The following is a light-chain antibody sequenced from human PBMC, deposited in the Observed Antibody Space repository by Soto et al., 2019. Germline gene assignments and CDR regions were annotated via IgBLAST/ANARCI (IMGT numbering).Light chain of an antibody. J-gene: IGKJ1*01. V-gene: IGKV1-39*01. CDR1: QSVNTY. Sequence: DIQMTQSPSSLSASVVDRFTITFLASQSVNTYLHWYQQKAGQAPKLLIYAASNLQSGVPSRFSGRGSGTDFTLTVESLQPEDFAAYYCQQGYSNPWTFGQGTKVDI. CDR3: QQGYSNPWT. CDR2: AAS.